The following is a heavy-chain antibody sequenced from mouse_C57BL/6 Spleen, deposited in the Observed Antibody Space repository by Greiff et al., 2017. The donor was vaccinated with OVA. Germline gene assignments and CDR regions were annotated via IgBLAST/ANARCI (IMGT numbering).Heavy chain of an antibody. CDR1: GFTFSSYA. CDR2: ISDGGSYT. D-gene: IGHD1-1*01. CDR3: ARDGQLRAMDY. Sequence: EVKLMESGGGLVKPGGSLKLSCAASGFTFSSYAMSWVRQTPEKRLEWVATISDGGSYTYYPDNVKGRFTISRDNAKNNLYLQMSHLKSEDTAMYYCARDGQLRAMDYWGQGTSVTVSS. V-gene: IGHV5-4*01. J-gene: IGHJ4*01.